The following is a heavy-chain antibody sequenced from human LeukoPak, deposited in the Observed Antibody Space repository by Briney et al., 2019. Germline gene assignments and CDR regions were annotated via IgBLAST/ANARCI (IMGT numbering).Heavy chain of an antibody. CDR1: GYTFTSYA. CDR2: INAGNGNT. CDR3: ARVGYYGSGSYYNDYGMDV. Sequence: ASVKVSCKASGYTFTSYAMHWVRQAPGQRFEWMGWINAGNGNTKYSQKFQGRVTIARDTSASTAYMELSSLRSEDTAVYYCARVGYYGSGSYYNDYGMDVWGQGTTVTVSS. V-gene: IGHV1-3*01. J-gene: IGHJ6*02. D-gene: IGHD3-10*01.